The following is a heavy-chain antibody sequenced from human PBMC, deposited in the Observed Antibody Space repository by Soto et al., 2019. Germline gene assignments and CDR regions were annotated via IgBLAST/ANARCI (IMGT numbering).Heavy chain of an antibody. J-gene: IGHJ3*02. CDR3: SRERGAVASTADAFDI. V-gene: IGHV4-59*01. Sequence: SETLSLTCNVSGGAIPGCYGNWIRQPPGKGLEWIGYVYFSGSTKYNPSLKSRVTILVDMSKNQFSLRLTSVTSADTAVYYCSRERGAVASTADAFDIWGQGTMVTVSS. CDR2: VYFSGST. D-gene: IGHD6-19*01. CDR1: GGAIPGCY.